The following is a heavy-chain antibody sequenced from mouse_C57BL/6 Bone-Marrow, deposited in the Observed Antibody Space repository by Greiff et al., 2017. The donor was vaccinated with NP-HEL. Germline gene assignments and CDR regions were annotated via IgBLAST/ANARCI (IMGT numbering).Heavy chain of an antibody. CDR1: GFTFSDYG. CDR3: ARHGYFDY. D-gene: IGHD1-1*02. Sequence: EVKLVESGGGLVKPGGSLKLSCAASGFTFSDYGMHWVRQAPEKGLEWVAYISSGSSTIYYADTVKGRFTISRDNAKNTLFLQMTSLRSEDTAMYYCARHGYFDYWGQGTTPTVSS. CDR2: ISSGSSTI. J-gene: IGHJ2*01. V-gene: IGHV5-17*01.